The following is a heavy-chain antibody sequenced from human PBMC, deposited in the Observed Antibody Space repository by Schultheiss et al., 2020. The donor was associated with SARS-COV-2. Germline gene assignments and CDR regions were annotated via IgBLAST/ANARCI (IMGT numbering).Heavy chain of an antibody. D-gene: IGHD5-24*01. J-gene: IGHJ4*02. CDR2: IKQDGSVR. CDR3: VKEGDEMGTS. CDR1: RFTFSSYA. V-gene: IGHV3-7*03. Sequence: GGSLRLSCAASRFTFSSYAMHWVRQAPGKGLEWVANIKQDGSVRHYVASVRGRFIASRDNAKNSLDLQMNSLRVDDTAVYYCVKEGDEMGTSWGQGTLVTVSS.